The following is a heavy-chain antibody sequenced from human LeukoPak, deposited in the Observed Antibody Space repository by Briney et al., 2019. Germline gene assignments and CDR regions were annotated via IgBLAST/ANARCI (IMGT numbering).Heavy chain of an antibody. CDR2: IYYSGST. Sequence: SETLSLTCTVSGGSISSSSYYWGWIRQSPGKGLEWIGSIYYSGSTNYNPSLKSRVTISVDTSKNQFSLKLSSVTAADTAVYYCARSERGMDYGDYVHVSWGQGTLVTVSS. V-gene: IGHV4-39*07. CDR1: GGSISSSSYY. CDR3: ARSERGMDYGDYVHVS. J-gene: IGHJ5*02. D-gene: IGHD4-17*01.